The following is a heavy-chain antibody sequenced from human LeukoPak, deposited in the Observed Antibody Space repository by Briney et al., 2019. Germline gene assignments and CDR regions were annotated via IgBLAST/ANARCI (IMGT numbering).Heavy chain of an antibody. Sequence: SETLSLTCTDSGGSISSYYWSWIRQPPGKGLEWIGYIYYSGSTNYNPSLKSRVTISVDTSKNQFSLKLSSVTAADTAVYYCARASYDFWSGYYLYFDYWGQGTLVTVSS. V-gene: IGHV4-59*01. CDR2: IYYSGST. J-gene: IGHJ4*02. D-gene: IGHD3-3*01. CDR1: GGSISSYY. CDR3: ARASYDFWSGYYLYFDY.